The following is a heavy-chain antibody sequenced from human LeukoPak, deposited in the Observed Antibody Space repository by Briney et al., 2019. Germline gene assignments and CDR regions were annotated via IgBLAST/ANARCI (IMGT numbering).Heavy chain of an antibody. J-gene: IGHJ2*01. D-gene: IGHD3-16*01. CDR1: GGSINSGTYY. V-gene: IGHV4-61*02. Sequence: PSETLSLTCTVSGGSINSGTYYWSWIRQPAGKGLEWIGRIYTRGSTNYNPSLKSRVTISVDTSNNQFSLKLSSVTAADTAVYYCARDLGRIGGFWYFDLWGRGTLVTVSS. CDR2: IYTRGST. CDR3: ARDLGRIGGFWYFDL.